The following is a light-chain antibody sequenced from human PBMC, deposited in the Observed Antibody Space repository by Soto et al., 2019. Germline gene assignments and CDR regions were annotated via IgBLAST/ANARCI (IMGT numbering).Light chain of an antibody. CDR3: QQYGRSPQHT. J-gene: IGKJ2*01. V-gene: IGKV3-20*01. CDR1: QSVSSTY. CDR2: GAS. Sequence: EIVLTQSPGTLSLSPGERATLSCRASQSVSSTYLAWYQQKPGQAPRLLIYGASSMATGIPDRFSGSQSGTDFTLTISRLEPEDSAVYSCQQYGRSPQHTYGPGTKLEI.